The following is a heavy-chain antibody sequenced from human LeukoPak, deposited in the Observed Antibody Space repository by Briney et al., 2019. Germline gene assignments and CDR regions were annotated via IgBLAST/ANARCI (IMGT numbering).Heavy chain of an antibody. Sequence: GGSLRLSCAASGFTFSSYSMNWVRQAPGKGLEWVSYISSSSSTIYYADSVKGRFTISRDNAKNTLYLQMNSLRAEDTAVYYCTRAAGSGSYFRFDPWGQGTLVTVSS. CDR3: TRAAGSGSYFRFDP. CDR1: GFTFSSYS. CDR2: ISSSSSTI. V-gene: IGHV3-48*04. J-gene: IGHJ5*02. D-gene: IGHD1-26*01.